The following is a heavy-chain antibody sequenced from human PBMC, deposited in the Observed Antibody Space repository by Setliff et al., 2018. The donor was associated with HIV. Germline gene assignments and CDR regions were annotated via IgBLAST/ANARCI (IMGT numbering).Heavy chain of an antibody. CDR1: GGSISSGSYY. D-gene: IGHD2-2*01. V-gene: IGHV4-61*02. CDR2: THISGNT. Sequence: PSETLSLTCTVSGGSISSGSYYWSWIRQPAGKGLEWIGRTHISGNTSYNPSLKSRVTISVDTSKNQVSLRLSSVTAADTAVYYCATGRDCSSTSCSQSLFNYWGQGTLVTVS. J-gene: IGHJ4*02. CDR3: ATGRDCSSTSCSQSLFNY.